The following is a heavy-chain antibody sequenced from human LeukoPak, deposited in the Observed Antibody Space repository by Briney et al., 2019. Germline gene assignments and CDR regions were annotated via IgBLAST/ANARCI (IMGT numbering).Heavy chain of an antibody. CDR1: GGTFSSYA. V-gene: IGHV1-69*05. D-gene: IGHD3-16*02. J-gene: IGHJ6*03. CDR2: IIPIFGTA. Sequence: SVKVSCNASGGTFSSYAISWVRQAPGQGLEWMGGIIPIFGTANYEKTFQGRVTITTAESTSTDYMELSSLRSEDTAVYYCARDPGVALSHKNYYYYYMDVWGKGTTVTVSS. CDR3: ARDPGVALSHKNYYYYYMDV.